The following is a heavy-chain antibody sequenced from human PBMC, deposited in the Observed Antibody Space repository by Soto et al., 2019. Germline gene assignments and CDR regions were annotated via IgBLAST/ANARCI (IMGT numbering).Heavy chain of an antibody. J-gene: IGHJ2*01. CDR1: GGTSSSYT. CDR2: IIPMLGIT. V-gene: IGHV1-69*02. D-gene: IGHD2-2*01. CDR3: ARGPHCTSSTCYQYFDL. Sequence: QVQLVQSGAEVKKPGSSVMVSRKASGGTSSSYTIDWVRQAPGQGPEWMGRIIPMLGITNYAQSFQSRVTIIADKSTSTDDMELSSLTSEDTAVYYCARGPHCTSSTCYQYFDLWGHGTLVTVSS.